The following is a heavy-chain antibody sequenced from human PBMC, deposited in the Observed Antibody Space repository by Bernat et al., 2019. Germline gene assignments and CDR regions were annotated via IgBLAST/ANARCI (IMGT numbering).Heavy chain of an antibody. CDR2: INAGNGNT. V-gene: IGHV1-3*01. D-gene: IGHD3-10*01. CDR3: ARDVPRVYYGSGSYYNIFMDY. Sequence: QVQLVQSGAEVKKPGASVKVSCKASGYTFTSYAMHWVRQAPGQRLEWMGWINAGNGNTKYSQKFQGRVTITRDTSASTAYMELSSLRSEDTAVYYCARDVPRVYYGSGSYYNIFMDYWGQGTLVTVSS. J-gene: IGHJ4*02. CDR1: GYTFTSYA.